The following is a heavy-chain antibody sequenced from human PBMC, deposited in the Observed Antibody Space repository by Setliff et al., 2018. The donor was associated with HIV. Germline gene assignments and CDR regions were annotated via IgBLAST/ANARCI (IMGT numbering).Heavy chain of an antibody. Sequence: PSETLSLTCTVSGGSISSYYWSWIRQPPGKGLEWIGYIYTSGSTNYNPSLKSRVTIQVDTSNNRFSLNLRSATVADTAVYFCARDHELGAFDLWGQGTMVTVSS. CDR2: IYTSGST. J-gene: IGHJ3*01. V-gene: IGHV4-59*01. D-gene: IGHD1-26*01. CDR1: GGSISSYY. CDR3: ARDHELGAFDL.